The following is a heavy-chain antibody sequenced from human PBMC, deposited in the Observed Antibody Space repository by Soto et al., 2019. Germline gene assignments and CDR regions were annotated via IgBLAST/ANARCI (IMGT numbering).Heavy chain of an antibody. CDR1: GFTFGSFT. D-gene: IGHD3-16*01. V-gene: IGHV3-21*06. Sequence: EVHLVEAGGGLVKPGESLTLSCAASGFTFGSFTLNWVRQAPGKGLEWVSSICSSSAYIYYAESVKGRFTISRDNARSTLYLQMNSLRLDDTAVYFCARDGLTFGGDWGQGTLVAVSS. CDR2: ICSSSAYI. J-gene: IGHJ4*02. CDR3: ARDGLTFGGD.